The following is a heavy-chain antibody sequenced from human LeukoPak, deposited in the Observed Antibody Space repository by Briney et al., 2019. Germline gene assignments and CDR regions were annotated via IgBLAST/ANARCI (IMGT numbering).Heavy chain of an antibody. CDR1: GYTFTTYY. CDR2: INPRGGST. J-gene: IGHJ6*02. Sequence: ASVKVSCKASGYTFTTYYINWVRHAPGQGLEWMGVINPRGGSTRYAQKFQGRVTMTRDTFRGTVNMEMSNLRSEDTAVYYCARGAISDGMDVWGQGTTVTVSS. CDR3: ARGAISDGMDV. V-gene: IGHV1-46*01.